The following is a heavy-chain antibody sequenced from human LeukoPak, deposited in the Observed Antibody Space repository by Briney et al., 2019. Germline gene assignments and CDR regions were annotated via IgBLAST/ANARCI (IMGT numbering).Heavy chain of an antibody. D-gene: IGHD3-3*01. CDR3: AKNTIFGVVINYYYGMDV. CDR2: ISYDGSNK. Sequence: GGSLRLSCAASGFTFSSYGMHWVRQAPGKGLEWVAVISYDGSNKYYADSVKGRFTISRDNSKNTLYLQMNSLRAEDTAVYYCAKNTIFGVVINYYYGMDVWGQGTTVTVSS. CDR1: GFTFSSYG. V-gene: IGHV3-30*18. J-gene: IGHJ6*02.